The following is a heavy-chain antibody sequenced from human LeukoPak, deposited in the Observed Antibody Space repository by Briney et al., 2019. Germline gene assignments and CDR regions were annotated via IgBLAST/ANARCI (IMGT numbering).Heavy chain of an antibody. CDR1: GFTFSHYG. D-gene: IGHD4-11*01. Sequence: VGSLRLSCAAAGFTFSHYGMHWVRQAPGKGLEWVAVIWSDGTNQYYADSVKGRFTISRDDSGNTVYLQMNSLRPEDTGVYYCAKDAQRGFDYSNSLESWGQGTPVTVST. CDR2: IWSDGTNQ. CDR3: AKDAQRGFDYSNSLES. V-gene: IGHV3-33*06. J-gene: IGHJ5*01.